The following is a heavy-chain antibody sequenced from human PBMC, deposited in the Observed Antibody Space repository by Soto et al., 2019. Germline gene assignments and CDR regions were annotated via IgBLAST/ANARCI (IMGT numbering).Heavy chain of an antibody. J-gene: IGHJ3*02. CDR3: ARDRYCSSTSCQDAFDI. CDR2: IWYDGSNK. V-gene: IGHV3-33*01. Sequence: VQLVESGGGVVQPGRSLRLSCAASGFTFSSYGMHWVRQAPGKGLEWVAVIWYDGSNKYYADSVKGRFTISRDNSKNTLYLQMNSLRAEDTAVYYCARDRYCSSTSCQDAFDIWGQGTMVTVSS. D-gene: IGHD2-2*01. CDR1: GFTFSSYG.